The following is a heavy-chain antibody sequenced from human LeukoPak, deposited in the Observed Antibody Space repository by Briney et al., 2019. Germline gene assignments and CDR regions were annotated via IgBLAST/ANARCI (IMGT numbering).Heavy chain of an antibody. V-gene: IGHV4-4*07. CDR1: GGSIRSHY. CDR2: IYSSGST. J-gene: IGHJ3*02. Sequence: PSETLSLTCTVSGGSIRSHYWSWIRQPAGKGLEWIGRIYSSGSTTDNPSLKSRVTISVDTSKNQFSLKLSSVTAADTAVYYCARENPSDAFDIWGQGTMVTVSS. CDR3: ARENPSDAFDI.